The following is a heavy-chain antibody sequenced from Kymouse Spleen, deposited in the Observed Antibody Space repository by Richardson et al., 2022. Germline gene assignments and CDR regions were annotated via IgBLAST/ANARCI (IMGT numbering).Heavy chain of an antibody. CDR3: ARDGGSGSYYLNWFDP. D-gene: IGHD3-10*01. V-gene: IGHV4-34*01. CDR2: INHSGST. J-gene: IGHJ5*02. Sequence: QVQLQQWGAGLLKPSETLSLTCAVYGGSFSGYYWSWIRQPPGKGLEWIGEINHSGSTNYNPSLKSRVTISVDTSKNQFSLKLSSVTAADTAVYYCARDGGSGSYYLNWFDPWGQGTLVTVSS. CDR1: GGSFSGYY.